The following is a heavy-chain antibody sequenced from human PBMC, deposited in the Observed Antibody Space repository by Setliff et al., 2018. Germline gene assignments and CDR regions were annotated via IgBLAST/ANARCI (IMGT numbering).Heavy chain of an antibody. Sequence: ASVRVSCKASGYRFSTYGISWVRQAPGQGLEWMAWVSDNNGNTNYAKSFQGRVTMNTDTSTSTAYMELGSLTSDDTAVYYCARDRKSSPEHYYFDYWGQGTLVTVSS. CDR1: GYRFSTYG. CDR3: ARDRKSSPEHYYFDY. V-gene: IGHV1-18*01. J-gene: IGHJ4*02. CDR2: VSDNNGNT.